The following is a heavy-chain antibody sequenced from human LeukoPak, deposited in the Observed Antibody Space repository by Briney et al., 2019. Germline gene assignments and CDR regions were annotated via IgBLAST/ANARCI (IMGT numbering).Heavy chain of an antibody. Sequence: GGSLRLSCAASGFTFSSYSMNWVRQAPGKGLEWVSSISSSSSYIYYADSVKGRFTISRDNAKNTLFLQMNSLRAEDTAVYYCARATMPYYYDSSGYYLWGQGTLVTVSS. V-gene: IGHV3-21*01. D-gene: IGHD3-22*01. CDR2: ISSSSSYI. J-gene: IGHJ5*02. CDR3: ARATMPYYYDSSGYYL. CDR1: GFTFSSYS.